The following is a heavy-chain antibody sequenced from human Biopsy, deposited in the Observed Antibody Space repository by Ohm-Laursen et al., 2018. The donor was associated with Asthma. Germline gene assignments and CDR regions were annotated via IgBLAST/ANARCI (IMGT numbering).Heavy chain of an antibody. Sequence: SSVKVSCNASGYNFISFAIHWVRQAPGQKLEWMGWVNTGNGDTKYSQKFQGRVTITRDTSASTAYMELRSLRSEDTATYYCARTYYDFLTGQVKDVFGVWGQGTMVTVSS. D-gene: IGHD3-9*01. J-gene: IGHJ3*01. CDR2: VNTGNGDT. V-gene: IGHV1-3*04. CDR3: ARTYYDFLTGQVKDVFGV. CDR1: GYNFISFA.